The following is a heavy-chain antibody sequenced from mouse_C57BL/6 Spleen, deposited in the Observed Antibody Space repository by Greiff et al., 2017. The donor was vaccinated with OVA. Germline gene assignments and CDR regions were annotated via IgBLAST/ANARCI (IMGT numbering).Heavy chain of an antibody. J-gene: IGHJ4*01. Sequence: LVESGAELVKPGASVKISCKASGYAFSSYWMNWVKQRPGKGLEWIGLIYPGDGDTNYNGKFKGKATLTADKSSSTAYMQLSSLTSEASAVYFCARSGYGNYEYAMDYWGQGTSVTVSS. CDR2: IYPGDGDT. D-gene: IGHD2-1*01. CDR3: ARSGYGNYEYAMDY. CDR1: GYAFSSYW. V-gene: IGHV1-80*01.